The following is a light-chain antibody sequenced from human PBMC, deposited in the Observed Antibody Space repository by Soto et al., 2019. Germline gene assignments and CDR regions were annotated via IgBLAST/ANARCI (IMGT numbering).Light chain of an antibody. CDR2: DVS. V-gene: IGLV2-11*01. Sequence: ALTQPRSVSGSPGQSVTISCTGTSSDVGGYKYVSWYQQHPGKVPKLMMFDVSERPSGVPDRFSGSKSGNTASLSISGLQAEDEADYYCCAYAGSYTVLFGGGTQLTVL. CDR3: CAYAGSYTVL. J-gene: IGLJ7*01. CDR1: SSDVGGYKY.